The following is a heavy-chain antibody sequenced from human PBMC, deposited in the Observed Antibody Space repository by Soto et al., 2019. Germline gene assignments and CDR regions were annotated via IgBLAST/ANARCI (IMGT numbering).Heavy chain of an antibody. CDR2: INPNIGGT. V-gene: IGHV1-2*02. Sequence: ASVTVSSKASGYTFTGYYMHWVRQAPGQGLEWMGWINPNIGGTNYAQKFQSRDTLTRDTCISTAYTELSRLRSHDTAVYYCARTYYYDSSGYCPSYYYYYGMDVWGQGTKVTVPS. CDR3: ARTYYYDSSGYCPSYYYYYGMDV. D-gene: IGHD3-22*01. J-gene: IGHJ6*02. CDR1: GYTFTGYY.